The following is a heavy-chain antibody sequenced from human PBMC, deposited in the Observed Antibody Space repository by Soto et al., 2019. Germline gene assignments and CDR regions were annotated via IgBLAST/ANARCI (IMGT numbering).Heavy chain of an antibody. V-gene: IGHV2-5*02. Sequence: QITLKESGPTLVKPTQTLTLTCTFSGFSLSTSGVGVGWIRQPPGKALEWLALIYWDDDKRYSTSLKSRLTITQDTSKNPVVLTLTNLDPVDTATYYFAHRRRGSYFHYWGHGTLVTVAS. CDR3: AHRRRGSYFHY. CDR1: GFSLSTSGVG. CDR2: IYWDDDK. D-gene: IGHD3-16*01. J-gene: IGHJ4*01.